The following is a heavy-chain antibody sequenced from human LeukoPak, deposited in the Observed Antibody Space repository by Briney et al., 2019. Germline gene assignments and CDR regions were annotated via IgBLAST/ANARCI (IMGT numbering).Heavy chain of an antibody. J-gene: IGHJ4*02. V-gene: IGHV4-59*01. CDR3: ARAPELDYYGSGSQFDY. D-gene: IGHD3-10*01. CDR1: GGSISSYY. CDR2: IYYSGST. Sequence: SETLPLTCTVSGGSISSYYWSWIRQPPGKGLEWIGYIYYSGSTNYNPSLKSRVTISVDTSKNQFSLKLSSVTAADTAVYYCARAPELDYYGSGSQFDYWGQGTLVTVSS.